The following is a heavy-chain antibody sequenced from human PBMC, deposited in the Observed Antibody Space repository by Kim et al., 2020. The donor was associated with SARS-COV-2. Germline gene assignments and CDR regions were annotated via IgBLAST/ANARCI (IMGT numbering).Heavy chain of an antibody. J-gene: IGHJ6*02. V-gene: IGHV4-39*07. Sequence: SETLSLTCIFSGGSISSSNHYWAWIRQSPGKGLEWVGSIYFSGTTHYNPSLESRVTISEDTSKNQLSLKLKSATAADTAVYYCAREEYRGSYSYGFFYYGFDVWGQGTAVTVAS. CDR2: IYFSGTT. D-gene: IGHD3-16*01. CDR3: AREEYRGSYSYGFFYYGFDV. CDR1: GGSISSSNHY.